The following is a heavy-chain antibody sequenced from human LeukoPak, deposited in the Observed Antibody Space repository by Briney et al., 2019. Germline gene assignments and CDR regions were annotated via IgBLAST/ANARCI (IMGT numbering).Heavy chain of an antibody. V-gene: IGHV3-23*01. CDR3: AKSVVSSGYYAY. J-gene: IGHJ4*02. CDR1: GFTFSSYA. CDR2: ISGSGGST. Sequence: GGSLRLSCAASGFTFSSYAMSWVRQAPGKGPEWVSAISGSGGSTYYADSVKGRFTISRDNSKNTLYLQMNSLRAEDTAVYYCAKSVVSSGYYAYWGQGTLVTVSS. D-gene: IGHD3-22*01.